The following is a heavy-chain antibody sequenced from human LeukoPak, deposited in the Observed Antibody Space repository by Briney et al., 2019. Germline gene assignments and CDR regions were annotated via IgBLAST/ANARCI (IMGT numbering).Heavy chain of an antibody. CDR3: ARDLDSSSCAF. CDR2: ISSTSSSI. V-gene: IGHV3-21*01. D-gene: IGHD6-13*01. J-gene: IGHJ4*02. Sequence: GGSLRLSCAASGFTFSRYSMNWVRQAPGAGLEWVSTISSTSSSIYYADPMKGRIIISNANNNNFAYLLIDSTGADAAAVYYCARDLDSSSCAFGGQGNLVTVSS. CDR1: GFTFSRYS.